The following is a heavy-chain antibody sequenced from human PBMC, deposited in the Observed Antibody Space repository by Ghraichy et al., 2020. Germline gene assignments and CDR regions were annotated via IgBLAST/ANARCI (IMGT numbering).Heavy chain of an antibody. CDR3: ARSKTYYFDY. CDR1: GFTFSSYS. J-gene: IGHJ4*02. V-gene: IGHV3-48*01. CDR2: ITSSSSTI. Sequence: GGSLRLSCAASGFTFSSYSMNWVRQAPGKGLEWVSYITSSSSTIYYADSVKGRFTISRDNAKNSLYLQMNSLRAEDTAVYYCARSKTYYFDYWGQGTLVTVSS.